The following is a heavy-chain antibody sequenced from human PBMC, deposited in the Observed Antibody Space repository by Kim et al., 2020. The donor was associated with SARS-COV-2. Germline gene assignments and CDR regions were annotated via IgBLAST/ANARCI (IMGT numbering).Heavy chain of an antibody. J-gene: IGHJ3*02. CDR3: ARSSGWYEDDVDI. Sequence: SNPSRKSRVPISVDTSKNQFSLKLSCVTAAETAVYYCARSSGWYEDDVDIWGQGTMVTVSS. D-gene: IGHD6-19*01. V-gene: IGHV4-34*01.